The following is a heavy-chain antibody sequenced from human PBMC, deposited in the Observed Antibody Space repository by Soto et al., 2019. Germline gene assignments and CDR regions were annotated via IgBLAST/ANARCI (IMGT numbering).Heavy chain of an antibody. Sequence: GGSLRLSCAASGFTFSSYSMNWVRQAPGKGLEWVSSISSSSSYIYYADSVKGRFTISRDNAKNSLYLQMNSLRAEDTAVYYCASLLGYCSSTSCHPIDYWGQGTLVTVSS. CDR1: GFTFSSYS. CDR2: ISSSSSYI. CDR3: ASLLGYCSSTSCHPIDY. J-gene: IGHJ4*02. V-gene: IGHV3-21*01. D-gene: IGHD2-2*01.